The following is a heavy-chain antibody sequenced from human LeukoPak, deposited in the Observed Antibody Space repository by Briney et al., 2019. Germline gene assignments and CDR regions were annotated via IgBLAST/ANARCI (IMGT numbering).Heavy chain of an antibody. D-gene: IGHD4-17*01. CDR3: ARGHTAVTRHFDF. J-gene: IGHJ4*02. CDR2: ISSSSSYI. CDR1: GFIFSSYS. Sequence: PGGSLRLSCAASGFIFSSYSMNWVRQAPGKGLEWVSSISSSSSYIYYADSVKGRFTISRDNAKNSLYLDMNSLRAEDTAVYYCARGHTAVTRHFDFWGQGTLVTVSS. V-gene: IGHV3-21*01.